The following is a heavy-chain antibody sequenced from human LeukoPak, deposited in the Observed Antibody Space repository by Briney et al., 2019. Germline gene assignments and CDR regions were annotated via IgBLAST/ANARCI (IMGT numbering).Heavy chain of an antibody. CDR2: IYSSGST. CDR1: GASISGSGYY. V-gene: IGHV4-39*07. Sequence: SETLSLTCAVSGASISGSGYYWGWIRQPPGKGLEWIGNIYSSGSTYYNASLQSRVTISVDTSKNQFSLKLSSVTAADTAVYYCARATRIQLWLWDGGIWGQGTMVTVSS. CDR3: ARATRIQLWLWDGGI. D-gene: IGHD5-18*01. J-gene: IGHJ3*02.